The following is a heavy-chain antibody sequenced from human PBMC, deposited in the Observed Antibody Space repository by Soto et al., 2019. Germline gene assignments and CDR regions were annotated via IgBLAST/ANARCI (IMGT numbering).Heavy chain of an antibody. D-gene: IGHD2-15*01. CDR2: INPNSGGT. CDR1: GYTFTGYY. Sequence: ASVKVSCKASGYTFTGYYMHWVRQAPGQGLEWMGWINPNSGGTNYAQKFQGWVTMTRDTSISTAYMELSRLRSDDTAVYYCARDRRYCSGESCYLTFDYWGQGTLVTLSS. V-gene: IGHV1-2*04. CDR3: ARDRRYCSGESCYLTFDY. J-gene: IGHJ4*02.